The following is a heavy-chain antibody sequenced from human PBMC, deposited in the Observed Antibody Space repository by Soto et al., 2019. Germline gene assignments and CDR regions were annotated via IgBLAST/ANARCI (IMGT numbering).Heavy chain of an antibody. CDR2: ISAYNGNT. CDR3: ARVVGGYPSSYYYYMDV. J-gene: IGHJ6*03. D-gene: IGHD2-15*01. CDR1: GYTFTSYG. Sequence: ASVKVSCKASGYTFTSYGISWVRQAPGQGLEWMGWISAYNGNTNYAQKLQGRVTMTTNTSTSTAYMELRSLRSEDTAVYYCARVVGGYPSSYYYYMDVWGKGTTVTVS. V-gene: IGHV1-18*01.